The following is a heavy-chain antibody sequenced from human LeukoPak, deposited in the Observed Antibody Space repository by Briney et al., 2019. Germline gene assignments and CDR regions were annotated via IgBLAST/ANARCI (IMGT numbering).Heavy chain of an antibody. V-gene: IGHV4-34*01. CDR3: ARHSSITIFGVAPN. D-gene: IGHD3-3*01. Sequence: SETLSLTCAVYGGSFSGYYWSWIRQPPGKGLEWIGEINHSGSTNYNPSLNSRVTISVDTSKNQFSLKLSSVTAADTAVYYCARHSSITIFGVAPNWGQGTLVTVSS. CDR2: INHSGST. J-gene: IGHJ4*02. CDR1: GGSFSGYY.